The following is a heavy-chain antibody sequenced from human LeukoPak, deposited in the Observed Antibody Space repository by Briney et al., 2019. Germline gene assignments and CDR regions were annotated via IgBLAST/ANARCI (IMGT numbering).Heavy chain of an antibody. CDR2: IYYSGST. CDR1: GGPISSYY. Sequence: SETLSLTCTVSGGPISSYYWSWIRQPPGKGLEWIGYIYYSGSTNYNPSLKSRVTIPVDTSKNQFSLKLSSVAAADTAVYYCARAYSIDGPFDPWGQGTLVTVSS. J-gene: IGHJ5*02. CDR3: ARAYSIDGPFDP. D-gene: IGHD3-3*02. V-gene: IGHV4-59*01.